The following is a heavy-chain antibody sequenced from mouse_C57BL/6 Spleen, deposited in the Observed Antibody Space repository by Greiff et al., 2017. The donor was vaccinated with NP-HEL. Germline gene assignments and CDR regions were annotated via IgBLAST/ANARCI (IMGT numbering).Heavy chain of an antibody. D-gene: IGHD1-1*01. CDR1: GYAFSSSW. V-gene: IGHV1-82*01. Sequence: QVQLQQSGPELVKPGASVKISCKASGYAFSSSWMNWVKQRPGKGLEWIGRIYPGDGDTNYNGKFKGKATLTADKSSSTAYMQLSSLTSEDSAVYFCARSLSFVITTVVNYWGQGTTLTVSS. CDR3: ARSLSFVITTVVNY. CDR2: IYPGDGDT. J-gene: IGHJ2*01.